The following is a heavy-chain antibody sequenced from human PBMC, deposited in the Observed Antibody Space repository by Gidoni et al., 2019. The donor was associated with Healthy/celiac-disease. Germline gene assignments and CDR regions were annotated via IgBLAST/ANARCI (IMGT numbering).Heavy chain of an antibody. CDR1: GFTFSSYG. CDR3: ARDWMGVTHFDY. CDR2: IWYDGSNK. J-gene: IGHJ4*02. V-gene: IGHV3-33*01. Sequence: QVQLVESVGGVVQPGMSFRPSCAVSGFTFSSYGMHWVRQAPGKGLEWVAVIWYDGSNKYYADSVKGRFTISRDNSKNTLYLQMNSLRAEDTAVYYCARDWMGVTHFDYWGQGTLVTVSS. D-gene: IGHD2-21*02.